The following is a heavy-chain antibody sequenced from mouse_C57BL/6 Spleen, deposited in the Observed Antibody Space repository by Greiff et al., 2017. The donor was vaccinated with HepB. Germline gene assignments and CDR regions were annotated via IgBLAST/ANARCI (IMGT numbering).Heavy chain of an antibody. J-gene: IGHJ2*01. CDR1: GFTFTDYY. D-gene: IGHD2-1*01. Sequence: EVNVVESGGGLVQPGGSLSLSCAASGFTFTDYYMSWVRQPPGKALEWLGFIRNKANGYTTEYSASVKGRFTISRDNSQSILYLQMNALRAEDSATYYCARSLPEGGYYFDYWGQGTTLTVSS. CDR3: ARSLPEGGYYFDY. CDR2: IRNKANGYTT. V-gene: IGHV7-3*01.